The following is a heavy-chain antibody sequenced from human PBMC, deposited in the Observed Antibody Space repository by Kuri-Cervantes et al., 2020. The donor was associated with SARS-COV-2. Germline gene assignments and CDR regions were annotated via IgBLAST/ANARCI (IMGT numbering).Heavy chain of an antibody. CDR1: GGTFSSYA. CDR3: ARSYYGRYSDGFDI. V-gene: IGHV1-69*13. Sequence: SVKVSCKASGGTFSSYAISWVRQAPGQGLEWMGGIIPIFGTANYAQKFQGRVTITADESTSTAYMELSSLRSEDTAVYYCARSYYGRYSDGFDIWGQGTLVTVSS. J-gene: IGHJ3*02. CDR2: IIPIFGTA. D-gene: IGHD1-26*01.